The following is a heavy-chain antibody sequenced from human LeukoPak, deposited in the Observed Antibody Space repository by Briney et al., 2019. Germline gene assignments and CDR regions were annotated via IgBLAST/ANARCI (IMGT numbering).Heavy chain of an antibody. CDR3: ARGSSGWYGGAFDI. Sequence: GGSLRLSCAASGFTFSSYAMHWVRQAPGKGLEWVAVISYDGSNKYYADSVKGRFTISRDNSKNTLYLQMNSLRAEDTAVYYCARGSSGWYGGAFDIWGQGTMVTVSS. D-gene: IGHD6-19*01. J-gene: IGHJ3*02. CDR1: GFTFSSYA. V-gene: IGHV3-30*04. CDR2: ISYDGSNK.